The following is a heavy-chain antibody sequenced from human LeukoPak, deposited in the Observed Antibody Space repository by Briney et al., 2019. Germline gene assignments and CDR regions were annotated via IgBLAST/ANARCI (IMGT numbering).Heavy chain of an antibody. V-gene: IGHV3-23*01. CDR2: ISGTGGST. Sequence: GASLRLSCGASGFTFRSYGMSWVRQAPGKGVEWVSGISGTGGSTYYADSVKGRFTISRDNSKNSLYMQMNSLRAEDTAIYFCAKDRFRLDLTSFDYRGQGTLVTVSS. CDR1: GFTFRSYG. J-gene: IGHJ4*02. D-gene: IGHD1-1*01. CDR3: AKDRFRLDLTSFDY.